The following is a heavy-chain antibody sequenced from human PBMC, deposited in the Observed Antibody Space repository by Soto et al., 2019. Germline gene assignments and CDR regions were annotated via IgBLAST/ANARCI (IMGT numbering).Heavy chain of an antibody. V-gene: IGHV1-69*02. CDR2: IIPILGIA. J-gene: IGHJ3*02. CDR3: ARARIGYGAFDI. D-gene: IGHD6-25*01. CDR1: GGTFSSYT. Sequence: QVQLVQSGAEVKKPGSSVKVSCKASGGTFSSYTISWVRQAPGQGLEWMGRIIPILGIANYAQKFQGRATITADKSTSTAYMELSSLRSEDTAVYYCARARIGYGAFDIWGQGTMVTVSS.